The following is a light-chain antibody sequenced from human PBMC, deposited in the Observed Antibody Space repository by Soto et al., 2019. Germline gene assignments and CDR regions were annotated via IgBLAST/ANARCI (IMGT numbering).Light chain of an antibody. CDR2: AAS. CDR3: QLSNSLPIS. CDR1: QGISSW. Sequence: SLSFLSATVGESVTISCRASQGISSWLAWYQQKPGKAPKLLIYAASSLQSGVPSRFSGSGSGTDFTLTISSLQPEDFTTYYCQLSNSLPISSAQGGLPEIK. J-gene: IGKJ5*01. V-gene: IGKV1-12*01.